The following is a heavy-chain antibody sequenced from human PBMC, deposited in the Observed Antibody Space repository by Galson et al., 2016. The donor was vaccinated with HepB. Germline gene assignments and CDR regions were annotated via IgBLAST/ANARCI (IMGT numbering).Heavy chain of an antibody. Sequence: SVKVSCKASGYTFTSYAMHWVRQAPGQRLEWMGWINPGNGNTKYSQKFQGRVTITRDTSASTAYMELSSQRSEDTAVYYCARDPLNCSSTSCYDYYYYGMDVWGQGTTVTVSS. D-gene: IGHD2-2*01. CDR3: ARDPLNCSSTSCYDYYYYGMDV. J-gene: IGHJ6*02. CDR2: INPGNGNT. V-gene: IGHV1-3*01. CDR1: GYTFTSYA.